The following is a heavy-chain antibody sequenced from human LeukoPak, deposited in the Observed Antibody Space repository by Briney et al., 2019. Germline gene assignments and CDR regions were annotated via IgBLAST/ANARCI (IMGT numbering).Heavy chain of an antibody. CDR2: ISYDGSNK. V-gene: IGHV3-30*18. D-gene: IGHD3-10*01. CDR1: GFTFGSYG. Sequence: GGSLRLSCAASGFTFGSYGMHWVRQAPGKGLEWVAVISYDGSNKYYADSLKGRFTISRDNSKNTLYLQMNSLRAEDTAVYYCAKVAVYYYGSGSYNDAFDIWGQGTMVTVSS. CDR3: AKVAVYYYGSGSYNDAFDI. J-gene: IGHJ3*02.